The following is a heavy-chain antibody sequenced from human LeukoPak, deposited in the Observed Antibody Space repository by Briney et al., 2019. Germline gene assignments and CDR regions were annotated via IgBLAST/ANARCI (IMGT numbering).Heavy chain of an antibody. V-gene: IGHV1-24*01. CDR2: FDPEDGET. Sequence: GASVKVSCKVSGYTLTELSMHWVRQAPGKGLEWIGGFDPEDGETIYAQKFQGRVTMTEDTSTDTAYMELSSLRSEDTAVYYCATDLTSGSYHSSGHINDYWGQGTLVTVSS. D-gene: IGHD1-26*01. J-gene: IGHJ4*02. CDR3: ATDLTSGSYHSSGHINDY. CDR1: GYTLTELS.